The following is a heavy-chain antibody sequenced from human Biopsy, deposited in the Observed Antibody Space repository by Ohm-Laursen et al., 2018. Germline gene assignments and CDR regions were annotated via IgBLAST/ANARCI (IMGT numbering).Heavy chain of an antibody. Sequence: SLRLSCTASGFTFSNYAMSWVRQAPGKGLEWVSSINGSGGDTFYADSVKGRFTISRDNAKNTLYMQMNSLRAEDTAVYYCAKDFLLEAPHLDYWGQGTLVTVSS. D-gene: IGHD3-3*01. J-gene: IGHJ4*02. CDR1: GFTFSNYA. CDR2: INGSGGDT. CDR3: AKDFLLEAPHLDY. V-gene: IGHV3-23*01.